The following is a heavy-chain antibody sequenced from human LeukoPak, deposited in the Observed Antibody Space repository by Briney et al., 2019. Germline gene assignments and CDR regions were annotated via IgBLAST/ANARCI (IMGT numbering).Heavy chain of an antibody. CDR2: IYTSGTT. Sequence: KPSQSLSLASTVSADSVGGYYWNWIRQPAGKVLEWIGHIYTSGTTNYNPTLKAGATMCVDTSKHQFSLKLSSVTDADTAVYYCARGGSVAYNCFDPWGQGTLVTVSS. V-gene: IGHV4-4*07. CDR3: ARGGSVAYNCFDP. D-gene: IGHD4-23*01. J-gene: IGHJ5*02. CDR1: ADSVGGYY.